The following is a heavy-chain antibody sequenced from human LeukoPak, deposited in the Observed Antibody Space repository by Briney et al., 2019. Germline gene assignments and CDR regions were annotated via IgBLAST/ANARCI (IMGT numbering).Heavy chain of an antibody. CDR2: IYSGGST. CDR1: GFTVSSNY. J-gene: IGHJ4*02. V-gene: IGHV3-53*01. CDR3: ARGTVGATSSPFDY. D-gene: IGHD1-26*01. Sequence: GGSLRLSCAASGFTVSSNYMSWVRQAPGKGLEWVSVIYSGGSTYYADSVKGRFTISRDNSKNTLYLQMNSLRAEDTAVYYCARGTVGATSSPFDYWGQGTLVTVSS.